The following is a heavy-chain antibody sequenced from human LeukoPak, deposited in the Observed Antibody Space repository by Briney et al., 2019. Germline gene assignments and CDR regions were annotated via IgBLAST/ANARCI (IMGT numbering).Heavy chain of an antibody. CDR1: GFTFSSYA. J-gene: IGHJ4*02. Sequence: GGSLRLSCAASGFTFSSYAMSWVRQAPGKGLEWVSAISGSGGSTYYADSVKGRFTISRDNSKNTLYLQMNSLRAEDTAVYYCAKYCSGGSCPTAAYGYWGQGTLVTVSS. CDR2: ISGSGGST. D-gene: IGHD2-15*01. CDR3: AKYCSGGSCPTAAYGY. V-gene: IGHV3-23*01.